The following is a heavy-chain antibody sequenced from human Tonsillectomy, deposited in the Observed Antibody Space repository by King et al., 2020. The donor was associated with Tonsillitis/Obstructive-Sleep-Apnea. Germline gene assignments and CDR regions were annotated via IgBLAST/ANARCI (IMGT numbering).Heavy chain of an antibody. Sequence: VQLQQWGAGLLKPSEPLSLTCAVSGGSLINNYWAWIRQPPGKGLEWIGEINHSGRSDYTPSLKSRVTMLVDTSKNQISLKLSSVTAADTAVYYCARSSPAAYDAFDIWGQGTMVTVSS. D-gene: IGHD2-2*01. CDR3: ARSSPAAYDAFDI. V-gene: IGHV4-34*01. CDR1: GGSLINNY. J-gene: IGHJ3*02. CDR2: INHSGRS.